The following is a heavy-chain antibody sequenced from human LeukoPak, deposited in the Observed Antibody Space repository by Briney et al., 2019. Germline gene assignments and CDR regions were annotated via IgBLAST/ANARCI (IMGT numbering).Heavy chain of an antibody. CDR3: AKGRGGNSYGYDY. CDR2: ITGSGGST. V-gene: IGHV3-23*01. Sequence: GGSLRLSCTASGLTFSSYAMNWVRQAPGKGLEWISAITGSGGSTYYADSVKGQFTISRDNSKSTLYLQMNSLGAEDTAVYYCAKGRGGNSYGYDYWGQGTLVTVSS. CDR1: GLTFSSYA. J-gene: IGHJ4*02. D-gene: IGHD5-18*01.